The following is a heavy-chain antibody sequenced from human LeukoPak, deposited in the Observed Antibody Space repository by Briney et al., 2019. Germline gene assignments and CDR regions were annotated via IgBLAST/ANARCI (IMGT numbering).Heavy chain of an antibody. CDR3: VRGYSYGPYGIAV. CDR1: GFSFSSYG. V-gene: IGHV3-30*03. J-gene: IGHJ6*02. Sequence: GRSLRLSRAASGFSFSSYGTHSVRQAPGKGLEWVAVISYDGSNKYYADSVKGRFTISRDNSKNTLYLQMSSLRAEDTAVYFCVRGYSYGPYGIAVGGQGTTVTVSS. D-gene: IGHD5-18*01. CDR2: ISYDGSNK.